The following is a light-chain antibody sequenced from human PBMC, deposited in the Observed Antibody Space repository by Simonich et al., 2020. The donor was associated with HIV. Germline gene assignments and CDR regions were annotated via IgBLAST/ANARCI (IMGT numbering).Light chain of an antibody. CDR1: QSVLYSSNNKNY. CDR2: WAS. Sequence: DIVMTQSPDSLAVSLGERATIKCKSSQSVLYSSNNKNYLAWYQQKPGQPPKLLIYWASTRESGVPDRFSGSGSGTDFTLTINSLQAEDVAVYYCQQYYSTLSYTFGQGTKLEIK. CDR3: QQYYSTLSYT. J-gene: IGKJ2*01. V-gene: IGKV4-1*01.